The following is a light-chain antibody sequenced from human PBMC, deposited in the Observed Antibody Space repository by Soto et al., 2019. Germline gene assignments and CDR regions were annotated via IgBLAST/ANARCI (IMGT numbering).Light chain of an antibody. CDR1: SGSIATNY. CDR2: EDT. Sequence: FMLTQPPSVSESPGKTVTISCTGSSGSIATNYVQWYQQRPGSAPTTVIYEDTQRPSGVPERFSGSIDSSSNSASLTISGLKTEDEADYYCQSYDGSNPDVVFGGGTKLTVL. J-gene: IGLJ2*01. V-gene: IGLV6-57*02. CDR3: QSYDGSNPDVV.